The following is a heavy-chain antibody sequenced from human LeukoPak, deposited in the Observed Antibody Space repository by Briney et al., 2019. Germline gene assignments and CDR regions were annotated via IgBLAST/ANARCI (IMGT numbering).Heavy chain of an antibody. CDR2: ISSSSVYK. V-gene: IGHV3-21*01. Sequence: PGGSLRLSCAASGFTFSSYSMNWVRQAPGKGLEWVSSISSSSVYKYYADSVKGRFTISRDNAKNSLYLQMNSLRAEDTAVYYCARKFYFDYWGEGTLVTVCS. CDR1: GFTFSSYS. J-gene: IGHJ4*02. CDR3: ARKFYFDY.